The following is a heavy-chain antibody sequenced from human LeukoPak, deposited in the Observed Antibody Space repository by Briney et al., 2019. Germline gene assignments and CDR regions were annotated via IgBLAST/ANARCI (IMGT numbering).Heavy chain of an antibody. Sequence: GGSLRLSCAASGFTFSNYWMHWVRQAPGKGLEWVAVISYDGSNKYYADSVKGRFTISRDNSKNTLYLQMNSLRAEDTAVYYCARDYYARVYSSGWYFDYWGQGTLVTVSS. D-gene: IGHD6-19*01. J-gene: IGHJ4*02. CDR1: GFTFSNYW. V-gene: IGHV3-30*03. CDR2: ISYDGSNK. CDR3: ARDYYARVYSSGWYFDY.